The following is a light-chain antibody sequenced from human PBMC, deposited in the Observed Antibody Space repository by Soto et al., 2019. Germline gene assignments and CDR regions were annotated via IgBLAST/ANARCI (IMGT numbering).Light chain of an antibody. V-gene: IGKV1-5*03. Sequence: DIQMTQSPSTLSASVGDRVTITCRASQSISSWLAWYQQKPGKAPKLLIYKASSLESGVPSRFSGSGSVTEFTLTISSLQPDDFATYYCQQYNSYWLTFGGGTKVEIK. CDR2: KAS. CDR1: QSISSW. CDR3: QQYNSYWLT. J-gene: IGKJ4*01.